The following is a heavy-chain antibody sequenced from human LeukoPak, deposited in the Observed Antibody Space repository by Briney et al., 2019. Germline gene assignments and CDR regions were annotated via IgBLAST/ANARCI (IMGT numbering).Heavy chain of an antibody. V-gene: IGHV4-31*11. Sequence: NASETLSLTCAVSGGSISSGGYYWSWIRQHPGKGLEWIGYIYYSGSTYYNPSLKSRVTISVDTSKNQFSLKLSSVTAADTAVYYCARAHPPVLLWFGEFLGWFDPWGQGTLVTVSS. D-gene: IGHD3-10*01. J-gene: IGHJ5*02. CDR3: ARAHPPVLLWFGEFLGWFDP. CDR2: IYYSGST. CDR1: GGSISSGGYY.